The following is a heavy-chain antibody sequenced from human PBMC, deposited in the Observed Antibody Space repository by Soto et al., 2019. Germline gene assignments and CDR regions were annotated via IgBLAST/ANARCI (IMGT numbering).Heavy chain of an antibody. J-gene: IGHJ4*02. CDR2: IYYGGDT. Sequence: QMQLQESGPGLVKPSGTLSLTCAVSGASISKSFWWSWVRQPPGKGLEWIGEIYYGGDTNYSPSLESRVTISMDKSRTQFSLNLTSVTAADTAVYYCARGYSGFSQISYYFDYWGQGTLVTVSS. V-gene: IGHV4-4*02. D-gene: IGHD5-12*01. CDR3: ARGYSGFSQISYYFDY. CDR1: GASISKSFW.